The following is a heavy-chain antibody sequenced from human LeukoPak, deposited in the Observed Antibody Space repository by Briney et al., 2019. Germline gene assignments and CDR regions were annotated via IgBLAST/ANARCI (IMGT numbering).Heavy chain of an antibody. CDR1: GGSLTDSY. D-gene: IGHD1-26*01. J-gene: IGHJ4*02. V-gene: IGHV4-34*01. CDR3: ARDLGGVSRD. Sequence: PSETLSLTCTVDGGSLTDSYWTWIRQAPGQGLEWLGDINESGRTTYNPSLKSRVTISVDTSKNQFSLKLSSVTAADTAVYYCARDLGGVSRDWGQGTLVTVSS. CDR2: INESGRT.